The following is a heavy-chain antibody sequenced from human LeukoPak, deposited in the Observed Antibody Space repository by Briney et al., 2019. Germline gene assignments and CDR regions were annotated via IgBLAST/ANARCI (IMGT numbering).Heavy chain of an antibody. V-gene: IGHV3-74*01. CDR2: ISDAGTTT. D-gene: IGHD5-18*01. CDR3: AKDLLFSSSAMVIFYYYYGMDV. Sequence: GGSLRLSCAASGFTLSTYWMHWVRQVPGKGLVWVSRISDAGTTTNYVDSVKGRFTISRDNAKNTLYLQMNSLRVEDTAVYYCAKDLLFSSSAMVIFYYYYGMDVWGKGTTVTVSS. CDR1: GFTLSTYW. J-gene: IGHJ6*04.